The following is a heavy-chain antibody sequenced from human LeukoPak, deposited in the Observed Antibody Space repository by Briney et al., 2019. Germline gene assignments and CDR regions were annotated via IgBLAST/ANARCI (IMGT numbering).Heavy chain of an antibody. Sequence: PSQTLSLTCTVSGGSISSGDYYWSWIRQPPGKGLEWIGYIYYSGSTYYNPSLKSRVTISVDTSKNQFSLKLSSMTAADTAVYYCARRSSIAARPWDYWGQGTLVTVSS. CDR2: IYYSGST. CDR3: ARRSSIAARPWDY. D-gene: IGHD6-6*01. V-gene: IGHV4-30-4*01. J-gene: IGHJ4*02. CDR1: GGSISSGDYY.